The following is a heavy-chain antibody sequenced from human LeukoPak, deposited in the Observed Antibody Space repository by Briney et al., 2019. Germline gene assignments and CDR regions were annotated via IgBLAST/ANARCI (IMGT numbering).Heavy chain of an antibody. D-gene: IGHD1-7*01. Sequence: ASVKVSCKASGYTFTSYAVNWVRQAPGRGLEWMGWINTNTGNPTYAQGFTGRFVFSLDTSFSTAYLQISSLKAEDTAVYYCARTELPYYFDYWGQGTLVTVSS. CDR3: ARTELPYYFDY. CDR2: INTNTGNP. V-gene: IGHV7-4-1*02. CDR1: GYTFTSYA. J-gene: IGHJ4*02.